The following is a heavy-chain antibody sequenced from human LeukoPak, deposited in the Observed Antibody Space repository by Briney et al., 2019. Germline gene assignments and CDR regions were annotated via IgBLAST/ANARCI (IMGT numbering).Heavy chain of an antibody. CDR1: GFTFSSYA. Sequence: PGGSLRLSCAASGFTFSSYAMSWVRQAPGKGLEWVSATSGSGGSTYYADSVRGRFTISRDNSKNTLYLQMNSLRAEDTAVYYCAKARYCSGGSCYGDYWGQGTLVTVSS. V-gene: IGHV3-23*01. CDR2: TSGSGGST. J-gene: IGHJ4*02. D-gene: IGHD2-15*01. CDR3: AKARYCSGGSCYGDY.